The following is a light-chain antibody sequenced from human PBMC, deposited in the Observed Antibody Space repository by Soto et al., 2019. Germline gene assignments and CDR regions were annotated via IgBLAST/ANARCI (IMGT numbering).Light chain of an antibody. V-gene: IGLV1-40*01. CDR3: SSYAGSNNFV. Sequence: QSVLTQPPSVSGAPGQRVTISCTGSSSNIGAGYDVHWYQQLPGTAPKLLIYGNNNRPSRVPDRFSGSKSGTSASLAITGLQAEDEADYYCSSYAGSNNFVFGTGTKVTVL. CDR1: SSNIGAGYD. CDR2: GNN. J-gene: IGLJ1*01.